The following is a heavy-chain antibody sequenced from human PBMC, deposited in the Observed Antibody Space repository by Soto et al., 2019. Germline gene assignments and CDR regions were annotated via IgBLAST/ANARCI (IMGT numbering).Heavy chain of an antibody. V-gene: IGHV3-48*02. CDR1: GLTFSHYT. CDR2: ISSSSNTK. J-gene: IGHJ4*02. D-gene: IGHD5-18*01. Sequence: EVQLVESGGGLVQPAGSLRLSCAASGLTFSHYTMNWVRQAPGKGLEWVSYISSSSNTKHYADSVKGRFTISRDNAKNSVYLQMNSLRDEDTAVYYCATVGRGHSYEYWGQGTLVTVSS. CDR3: ATVGRGHSYEY.